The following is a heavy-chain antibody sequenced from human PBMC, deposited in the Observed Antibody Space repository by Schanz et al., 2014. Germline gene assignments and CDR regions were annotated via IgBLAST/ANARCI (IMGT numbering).Heavy chain of an antibody. V-gene: IGHV3-66*01. J-gene: IGHJ4*02. CDR3: SRGIVGGLDC. CDR1: GFTVSINY. Sequence: EVQLVESGGGLVQPGGSLRLSCAASGFTVSINYMSWVRQAPGKGLEWVSVIYSGGSTYYADSVKGRFTISRDNAKNSLHLQMYSLRAEDTAVYYCSRGIVGGLDCWGQGTLVTVSS. D-gene: IGHD3-16*01. CDR2: IYSGGST.